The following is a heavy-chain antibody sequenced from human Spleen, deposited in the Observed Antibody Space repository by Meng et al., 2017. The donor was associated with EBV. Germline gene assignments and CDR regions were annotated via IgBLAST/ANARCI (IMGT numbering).Heavy chain of an antibody. CDR3: ATSLAYSSSSVLDY. J-gene: IGHJ4*02. CDR1: GYTFTSYA. CDR2: INAGNGNT. D-gene: IGHD6-6*01. V-gene: IGHV1-3*01. Sequence: QGQLVQSGAEVKKPWASVKVSCKASGYTFTSYAMHWVRQAPGQRLEWMGWINAGNGNTKYSQKFQGRVTITRDTSASTAYMELSSLRSEDTAVYYCATSLAYSSSSVLDYWGQGTLVTVSS.